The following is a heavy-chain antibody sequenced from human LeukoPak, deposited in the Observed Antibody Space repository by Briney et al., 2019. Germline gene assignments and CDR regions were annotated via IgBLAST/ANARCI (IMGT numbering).Heavy chain of an antibody. D-gene: IGHD3-22*01. V-gene: IGHV3-73*01. CDR1: GFTFSGSA. CDR2: IRNKANSFAT. J-gene: IGHJ4*02. Sequence: GGSLRLSCAASGFTFSGSAMHWVRQASGKGLEWVGRIRNKANSFATAYAASVRGRFTISRDDSKNTAYSQMNSLKTEDTAVYYCTRNYDSSGYDYWGQGTLVTVSS. CDR3: TRNYDSSGYDY.